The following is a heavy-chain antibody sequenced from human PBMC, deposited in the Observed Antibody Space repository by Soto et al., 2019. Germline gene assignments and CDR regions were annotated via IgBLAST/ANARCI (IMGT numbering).Heavy chain of an antibody. J-gene: IGHJ6*02. D-gene: IGHD3-10*01. CDR2: INYDGYS. V-gene: IGHV4-59*08. CDR1: GGSITNYY. CDR3: ARHGFGPLHGLVDV. Sequence: QVQLQESGPGLVKPSETLSLTCTVSGGSITNYYCIWFRQPPGKGLEWIGYINYDGYSAYNLSLKRRVTLPMDASKTQFSLMLESVTATDTAVYYCARHGFGPLHGLVDVWGPGTTVIVSS.